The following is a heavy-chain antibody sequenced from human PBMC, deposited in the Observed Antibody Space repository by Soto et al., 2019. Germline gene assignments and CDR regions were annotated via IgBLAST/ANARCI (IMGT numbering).Heavy chain of an antibody. CDR1: GFTFSSYS. D-gene: IGHD3-9*01. CDR2: ISSSSSYI. CDR3: ARDPQYYDTLTGQADY. V-gene: IGHV3-21*01. J-gene: IGHJ4*02. Sequence: GGSLRLSCAASGFTFSSYSMNWVRQAPGKGLEWVSSISSSSSYIYYADSVKGRFTISRDNAKNSLYLQMNSLRAEDTAVYYCARDPQYYDTLTGQADYWGQGTLVTVSS.